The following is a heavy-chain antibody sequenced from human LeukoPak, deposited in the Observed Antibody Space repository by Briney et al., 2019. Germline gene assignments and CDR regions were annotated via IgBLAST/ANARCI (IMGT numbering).Heavy chain of an antibody. CDR2: ISAYNGNT. CDR3: ARQVVVTNYYYYYMDV. V-gene: IGHV1-18*01. D-gene: IGHD3-22*01. J-gene: IGHJ6*03. Sequence: ASVKVSCKASGYTFTSYGISWVRQAPGQGLEWMGWISAYNGNTNYAQKLQGRVTMTTDTSTSTAYMELRSLRSDDTAVYYCARQVVVTNYYYYYMDVWGKGTTVTVSS. CDR1: GYTFTSYG.